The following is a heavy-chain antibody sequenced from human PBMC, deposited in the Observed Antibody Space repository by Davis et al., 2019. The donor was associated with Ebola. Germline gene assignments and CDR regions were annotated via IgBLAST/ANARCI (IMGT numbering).Heavy chain of an antibody. CDR1: GFTFSTCD. D-gene: IGHD3-10*01. CDR2: IGRGGDT. Sequence: GESLKISCAASGFTFSTCDMSWVRQAPGKGLQWVSAIGRGGDTWYADSVKGRSTISRDNSKSTLDLQMNNLRDEDTAVYYCAKVRYYSTWRGGFDSWGQGTLVTVSS. CDR3: AKVRYYSTWRGGFDS. J-gene: IGHJ4*02. V-gene: IGHV3-23*01.